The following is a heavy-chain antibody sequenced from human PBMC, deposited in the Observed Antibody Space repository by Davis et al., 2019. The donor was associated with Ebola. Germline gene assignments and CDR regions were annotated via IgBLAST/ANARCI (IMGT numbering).Heavy chain of an antibody. Sequence: PSETLSLTCTVSGGSISSHYWTWIRQPPGKGLEWIGYIYYSGNTNYNPSLKSRVTISVDTSKSQFSLKLNSVTAADTAVYYCAREKRGYCTNGICYTTNAFDIWGQGTMVTVSS. CDR3: AREKRGYCTNGICYTTNAFDI. J-gene: IGHJ3*02. D-gene: IGHD2-8*01. V-gene: IGHV4-59*11. CDR1: GGSISSHY. CDR2: IYYSGNT.